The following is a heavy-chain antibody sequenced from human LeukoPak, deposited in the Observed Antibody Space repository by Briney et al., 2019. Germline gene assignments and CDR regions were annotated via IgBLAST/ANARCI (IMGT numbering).Heavy chain of an antibody. D-gene: IGHD3-10*01. V-gene: IGHV3-23*01. CDR1: GFTFDNFA. CDR3: ARELFDFDY. J-gene: IGHJ4*02. CDR2: ITGSGGST. Sequence: GGSLRLSCAPSGFTFDNFAMTWVRQAPGKGLEWVSEITGSGGSTYYADSEKGRFTISRDNSKNTLYLQMNSLRAEDTAIYYCARELFDFDYWGQGTLVTVSS.